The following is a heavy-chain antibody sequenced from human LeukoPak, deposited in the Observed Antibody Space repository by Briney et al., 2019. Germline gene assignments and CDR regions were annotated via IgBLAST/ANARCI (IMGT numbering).Heavy chain of an antibody. CDR2: IKQDGSEK. V-gene: IGHV3-7*01. J-gene: IGHJ4*02. D-gene: IGHD4-23*01. CDR1: GFTFSSYW. Sequence: GGSLRLSCAASGFTFSSYWMSWVRQAPGRGLEWVANIKQDGSEKFYVDSVKGRFTISRDNAKNSLSLQMSSLRVEDTAVYYCTRKLSPPDYWGQGTLVTVSS. CDR3: TRKLSPPDY.